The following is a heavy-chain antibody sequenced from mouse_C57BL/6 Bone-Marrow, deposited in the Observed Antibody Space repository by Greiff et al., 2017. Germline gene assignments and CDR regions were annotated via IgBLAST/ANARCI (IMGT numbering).Heavy chain of an antibody. CDR2: INPSNGGT. CDR1: GYTFTSYW. V-gene: IGHV1-53*01. CDR3: ARDYGSEGFAY. Sequence: QVHVKQPGTELVKPGASVKLSCKASGYTFTSYWMHWVKQRPGQGLEWIGNINPSNGGTNYNEKFKSKATLTVDKSSSTAYMQLSSLTSEDSAVDYCARDYGSEGFAYWGQVTLVNVS. D-gene: IGHD1-1*01. J-gene: IGHJ3*01.